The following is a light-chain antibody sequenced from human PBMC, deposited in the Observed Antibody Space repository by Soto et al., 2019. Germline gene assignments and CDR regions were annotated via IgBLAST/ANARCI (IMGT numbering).Light chain of an antibody. CDR2: YIS. Sequence: EIVMTQSPAPLSVSPGETASLSCRASQSAGNFLAWYQQKPGQAPRLLIYYISTRATGIPARFSGSGSGTEFTLTINSLQYEESAVYYCQQQNQWPITVGQGTRLEIK. V-gene: IGKV3D-15*01. J-gene: IGKJ5*01. CDR1: QSAGNF. CDR3: QQQNQWPIT.